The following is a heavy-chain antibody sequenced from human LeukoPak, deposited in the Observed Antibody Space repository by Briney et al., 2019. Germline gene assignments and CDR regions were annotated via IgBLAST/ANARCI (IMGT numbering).Heavy chain of an antibody. Sequence: PSETLSLTCTVSGGSNSSGDYYWSWIRQPPGKGLEWIGYIYYSGSTYYNPSLKSRVTISVDTSKNQFSLKLSSVTAADTAVYYCARGGYSYTSPPDYWGQGTLVTVSS. J-gene: IGHJ4*02. V-gene: IGHV4-30-4*01. CDR3: ARGGYSYTSPPDY. CDR2: IYYSGST. CDR1: GGSNSSGDYY. D-gene: IGHD6-13*01.